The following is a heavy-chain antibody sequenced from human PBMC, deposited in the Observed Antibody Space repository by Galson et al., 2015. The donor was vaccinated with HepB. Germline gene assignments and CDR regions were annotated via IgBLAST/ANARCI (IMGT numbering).Heavy chain of an antibody. Sequence: QSGAEVKKPGESLRISCKASGYNFTNYCIIWVRQMPGKGLEWLGTIDPSDSSTKYSQSFRSHVTISADKSFNTAYLPWSGLKSSDTAMYYCAQKGSNWYQGPFWFVPWWQGTLVTVSS. CDR1: GYNFTNYC. V-gene: IGHV5-10-1*01. J-gene: IGHJ5*02. CDR3: AQKGSNWYQGPFWFVP. D-gene: IGHD6-13*01. CDR2: IDPSDSST.